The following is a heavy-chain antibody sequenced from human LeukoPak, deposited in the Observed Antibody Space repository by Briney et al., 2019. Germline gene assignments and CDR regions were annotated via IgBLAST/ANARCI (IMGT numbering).Heavy chain of an antibody. CDR1: GYTFTGYY. CDR3: ARDKYTGYETFDY. CDR2: INPNNGGT. V-gene: IGHV1-2*02. Sequence: ASVKVSCKASGYTFTGYYMHWVRQAPGQVLEWMGWINPNNGGTNYAQKFQGRVTMTRDTSISTAYMELNRLTSDDTAVYYCARDKYTGYETFDYWGQGTPVTVSS. D-gene: IGHD5-12*01. J-gene: IGHJ4*02.